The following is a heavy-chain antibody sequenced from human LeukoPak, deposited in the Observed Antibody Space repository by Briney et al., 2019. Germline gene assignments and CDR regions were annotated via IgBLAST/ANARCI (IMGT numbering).Heavy chain of an antibody. CDR1: GYTFTSYG. Sequence: GASVKVSCKASGYTFTSYGISWVRQAPGQGLEWMGWISAYNGNTNYAQKLQGRVTMTTDTSTSTAYMELRSLRSDDTAVYYCARDNPVGEYQLLYLLFSAFDYWGQGTLVTVSS. D-gene: IGHD2-2*02. CDR3: ARDNPVGEYQLLYLLFSAFDY. V-gene: IGHV1-18*01. CDR2: ISAYNGNT. J-gene: IGHJ4*02.